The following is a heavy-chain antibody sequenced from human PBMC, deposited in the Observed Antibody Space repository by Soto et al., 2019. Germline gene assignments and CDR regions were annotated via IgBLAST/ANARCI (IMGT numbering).Heavy chain of an antibody. CDR3: ARSRQSCFYGVDV. V-gene: IGHV3-30-3*01. CDR1: GFTFSNYA. CDR2: ASLDGSNK. J-gene: IGHJ6*02. Sequence: QVQLVESGGGVVQPGRSLRLSCAASGFTFSNYAMYWVRQTPAKGLEWVAIASLDGSNKYYADSMKGRFTISRDNSKSTLYLQMNSLRAEDTAVYYCARSRQSCFYGVDVWGQGTTVTVSS. D-gene: IGHD2-15*01.